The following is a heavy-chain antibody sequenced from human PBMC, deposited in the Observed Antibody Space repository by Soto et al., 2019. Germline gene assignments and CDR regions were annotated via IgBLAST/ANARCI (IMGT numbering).Heavy chain of an antibody. CDR3: ARVRNGDWYFDS. V-gene: IGHV3-74*01. CDR2: INIDGSTT. CDR1: GFTFSTYW. J-gene: IGHJ4*02. D-gene: IGHD4-17*01. Sequence: EVQLVEAGGGLVQPGGSLRLSCAASGFTFSTYWMHWVRQVPGKGLVWVSRINIDGSTTSYADSVRGRFTISRDNAKDSVYLLMNSLRAEDTAVYYCARVRNGDWYFDSWGQGTLVTVSS.